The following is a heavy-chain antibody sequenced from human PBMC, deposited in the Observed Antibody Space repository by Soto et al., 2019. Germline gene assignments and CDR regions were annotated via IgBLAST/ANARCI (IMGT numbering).Heavy chain of an antibody. CDR2: IIPILGIA. CDR1: GGTFSSYT. D-gene: IGHD2-2*01. J-gene: IGHJ5*02. Sequence: GASVKVSCKASGGTFSSYTISWVRQAPGQGLEWMGRIIPILGIANYAQKFQGRVTITADKSTSTAYMELSSLRSEDTAVYYCARTDCSSTSCYAPWGQGTLVTVSS. CDR3: ARTDCSSTSCYAP. V-gene: IGHV1-69*02.